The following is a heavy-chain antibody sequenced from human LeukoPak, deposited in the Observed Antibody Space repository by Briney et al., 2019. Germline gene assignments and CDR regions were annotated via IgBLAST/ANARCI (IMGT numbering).Heavy chain of an antibody. V-gene: IGHV4-39*07. CDR2: IYYSGST. Sequence: PSETLSLTCTVSGGSISSSSYYWGWIRQPPGKGLEWIGSIYYSGSTYYNPSLKSRVTISVDTSKNQFSLKLSPVTAADTAVYYCARDVLNSGSISDYWGQGTLVTVSS. J-gene: IGHJ4*02. D-gene: IGHD5-12*01. CDR1: GGSISSSSYY. CDR3: ARDVLNSGSISDY.